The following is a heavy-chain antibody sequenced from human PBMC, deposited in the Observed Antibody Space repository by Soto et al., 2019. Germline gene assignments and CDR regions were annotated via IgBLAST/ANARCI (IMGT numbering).Heavy chain of an antibody. V-gene: IGHV1-8*01. Sequence: ASVKVSCKASGYTFPNYDINRVRQATGLGLEWMGWMNPDSGDTAYARKFQGRVTMTRDTSISTAYMELSSLRSEDTAVYYCAIVVSWPLTTDFCGQGILVTLSS. CDR3: AIVVSWPLTTDF. CDR1: GYTFPNYD. J-gene: IGHJ4*03. D-gene: IGHD4-17*01. CDR2: MNPDSGDT.